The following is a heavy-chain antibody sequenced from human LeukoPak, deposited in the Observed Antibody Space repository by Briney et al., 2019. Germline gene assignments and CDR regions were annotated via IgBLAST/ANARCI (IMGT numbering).Heavy chain of an antibody. Sequence: GESLKISRKGSGYSFSSYGMSWVRQAPGKGLEWVSAISGSGGSTYYADSVKGRFTISRDNSKNTLYLQMNSLRAEDTAVYYCAKANSNCGGDCFWPHWGQGTLVTVSS. V-gene: IGHV3-23*01. CDR2: ISGSGGST. J-gene: IGHJ4*02. D-gene: IGHD2-21*02. CDR3: AKANSNCGGDCFWPH. CDR1: GYSFSSYG.